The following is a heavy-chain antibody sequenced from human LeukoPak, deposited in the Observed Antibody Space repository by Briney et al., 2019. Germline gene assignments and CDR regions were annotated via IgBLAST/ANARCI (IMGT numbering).Heavy chain of an antibody. CDR3: AREAYDVLTSDWFDP. Sequence: PSETLSLTCTVSGASISSGEYYWSWIRQPAGKGLEWIGRIYTSGSTNYNPSLKSRVTISVDTSKNQFSLKLSSVTAADTAMYYCAREAYDVLTSDWFDPWGRGTLVTVSS. D-gene: IGHD3-9*01. CDR2: IYTSGST. V-gene: IGHV4-61*02. J-gene: IGHJ5*02. CDR1: GASISSGEYY.